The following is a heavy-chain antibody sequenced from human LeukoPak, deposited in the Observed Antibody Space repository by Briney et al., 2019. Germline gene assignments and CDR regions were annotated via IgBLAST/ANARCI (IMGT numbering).Heavy chain of an antibody. D-gene: IGHD3-9*01. CDR2: ISGGSCGI. CDR3: ARVFNTFAWLQYFDY. CDR1: GVTFISYS. V-gene: IGHV3-48*01. J-gene: IGHJ4*02. Sequence: GGCLRLSCSAPGVTFISYSMNWVRQAPGKGLGWVSFISGGSCGIHYADSVKGRFNISRDNAENSLFLQMNSLRAEDTAVYYCARVFNTFAWLQYFDYWGQGTLVTVSS.